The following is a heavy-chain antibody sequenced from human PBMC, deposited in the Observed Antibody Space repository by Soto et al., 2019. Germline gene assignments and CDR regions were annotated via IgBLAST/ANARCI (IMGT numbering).Heavy chain of an antibody. CDR3: TRVRPLNTAMVNYYGMDV. V-gene: IGHV3-49*03. CDR1: GFTFGDYA. J-gene: IGHJ6*02. CDR2: IRSKAYGGTT. Sequence: GSLRLSCTASGFTFGDYAMSWFRQAPGKGLEWVGFIRSKAYGGTTEYAASVKGRFTISRDDSKSIAYLQMNSLKTEDTAVYYCTRVRPLNTAMVNYYGMDVWGQGTTVTVS. D-gene: IGHD5-18*01.